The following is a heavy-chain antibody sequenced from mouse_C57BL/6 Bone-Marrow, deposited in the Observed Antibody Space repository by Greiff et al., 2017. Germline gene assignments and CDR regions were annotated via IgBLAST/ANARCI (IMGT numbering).Heavy chain of an antibody. Sequence: QVQLQQPGAELVKPGTSVKLSCKASGYTFTSYWMNWVMQRPGQGLEWIGVINPSDSDTNYNQKLKGKATLTVDKSSSTAYMQLSSLTSEDSAVYYYERGSVTTVVRYFDVWGTGTTVTVSS. V-gene: IGHV1-59*01. D-gene: IGHD1-1*01. CDR1: GYTFTSYW. CDR3: ERGSVTTVVRYFDV. CDR2: INPSDSDT. J-gene: IGHJ1*03.